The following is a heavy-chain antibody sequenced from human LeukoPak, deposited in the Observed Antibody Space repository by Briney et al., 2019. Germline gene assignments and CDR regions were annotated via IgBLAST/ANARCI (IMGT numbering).Heavy chain of an antibody. Sequence: QSGGSLRLSCAASGFTFSSYWMHWVRQAPGKGLVWVSRIKSDGSSTSYADPVKGRFTISRDNAKNTLYLQMNSLRAEDTAVYYCAREITGDDYWGQGTLVTVSS. J-gene: IGHJ4*02. CDR3: AREITGDDY. CDR2: IKSDGSST. CDR1: GFTFSSYW. D-gene: IGHD7-27*01. V-gene: IGHV3-74*01.